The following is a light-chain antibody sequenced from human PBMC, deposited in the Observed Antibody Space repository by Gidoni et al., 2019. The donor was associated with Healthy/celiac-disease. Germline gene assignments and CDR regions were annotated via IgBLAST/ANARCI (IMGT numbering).Light chain of an antibody. Sequence: DIQMPQSPSSLSASVVDRVTITCRASQSISSYLNWYQQKPGKAPKHLIYAASSLQSGVPSRVSGSGSGTDITLTISSLQPEDYATYYCQQSYSTPITFGQGTRLEIK. V-gene: IGKV1-39*01. J-gene: IGKJ5*01. CDR1: QSISSY. CDR3: QQSYSTPIT. CDR2: AAS.